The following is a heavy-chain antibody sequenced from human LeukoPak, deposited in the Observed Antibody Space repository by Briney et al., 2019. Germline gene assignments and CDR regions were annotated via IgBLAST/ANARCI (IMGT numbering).Heavy chain of an antibody. V-gene: IGHV4-59*01. D-gene: IGHD7-27*01. CDR2: IDYSGST. J-gene: IGHJ6*04. Sequence: SETLSLTCTVSGGSISSYYWSWIRQPPGKGLEWIGYIDYSGSTNYNPSLKSRVTISVDTSKNQFSLKLTSVTAADTAVYYCARGPPYAPGVLDVWGKGTTVTISS. CDR1: GGSISSYY. CDR3: ARGPPYAPGVLDV.